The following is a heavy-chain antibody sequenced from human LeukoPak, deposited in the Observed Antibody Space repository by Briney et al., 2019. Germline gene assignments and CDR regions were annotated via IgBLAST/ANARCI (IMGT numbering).Heavy chain of an antibody. V-gene: IGHV3-15*07. J-gene: IGHJ4*02. CDR1: GFTFSNAY. CDR3: TTDYDFWSGYSIDY. D-gene: IGHD3-3*01. CDR2: IKPKTDGETT. Sequence: GGSLRLSCAASGFTFSNAYMNWVRQAPGKGLEWVGRIKPKTDGETTEYAAPVKGRFSISRDDSKNTLYLQMNSLKTEDTAVYYCTTDYDFWSGYSIDYWGQGTLVTVSS.